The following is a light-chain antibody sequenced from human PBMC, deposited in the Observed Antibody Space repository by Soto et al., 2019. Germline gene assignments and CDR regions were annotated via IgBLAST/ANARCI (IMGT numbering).Light chain of an antibody. V-gene: IGKV1-5*03. J-gene: IGKJ1*01. CDR3: QQYGGYSWT. CDR1: QSISTS. CDR2: MAS. Sequence: DIQITQSPSTLSASVGDRVIITCRASQSISTSLAWYQQKPGKPPNLLIYMASTLKSGVPSRFSGSGSGTDFTLTISSLQPDDLATYYCQQYGGYSWTFGQGTKLEI.